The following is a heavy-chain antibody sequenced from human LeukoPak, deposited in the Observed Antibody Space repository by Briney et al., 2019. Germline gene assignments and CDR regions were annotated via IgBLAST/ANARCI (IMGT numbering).Heavy chain of an antibody. CDR3: ARELVVGRPFDY. CDR2: VSSSSNYM. V-gene: IGHV3-21*01. CDR1: GFTFSSHS. D-gene: IGHD6-13*01. J-gene: IGHJ4*02. Sequence: GGSLRLSCAASGFTFSSHSMDWVRQAPGKGLEWVSSVSSSSNYMYYADSVKGRFTISRDIAKNSLYLQMNSLRAEDTAVYFCARELVVGRPFDYWGQGTLVTVSS.